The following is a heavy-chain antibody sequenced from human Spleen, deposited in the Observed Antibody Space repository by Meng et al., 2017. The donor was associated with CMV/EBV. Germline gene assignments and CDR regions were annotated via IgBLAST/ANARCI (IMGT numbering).Heavy chain of an antibody. D-gene: IGHD3-22*01. CDR2: INPNSGGT. Sequence: ASVKVSCKASGYTFIAYYIHWVRQAPGQGLEWMGWINPNSGGTNLSQQFQGRVTMTRDTSISTAYMELSRLRSDDTAVYYCARGTYYYDSSGYYKMDYWGQGTLVTVSS. CDR3: ARGTYYYDSSGYYKMDY. V-gene: IGHV1-2*02. CDR1: GYTFIAYY. J-gene: IGHJ4*02.